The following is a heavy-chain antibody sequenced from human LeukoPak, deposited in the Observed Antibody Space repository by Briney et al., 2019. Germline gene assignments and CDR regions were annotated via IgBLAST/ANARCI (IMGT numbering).Heavy chain of an antibody. CDR1: GGTFSSYA. V-gene: IGHV1-69*13. CDR3: ARELPDDSSGYYYVGPYYYYGMDV. D-gene: IGHD3-22*01. CDR2: IIPIFGTA. Sequence: GASVKVSCKASGGTFSSYAISWVRQAPGQGLEWMGGIIPIFGTANYAQKLQGRVTITADESTSTAYMELSSLRSEDTAVYYCARELPDDSSGYYYVGPYYYYGMDVWGQGTTVTVSS. J-gene: IGHJ6*02.